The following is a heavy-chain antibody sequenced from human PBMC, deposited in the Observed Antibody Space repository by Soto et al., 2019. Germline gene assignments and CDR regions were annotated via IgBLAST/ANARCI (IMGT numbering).Heavy chain of an antibody. CDR2: IYHSGST. D-gene: IGHD3-10*01. J-gene: IGHJ4*02. V-gene: IGHV4-59*01. CDR1: GGSISSYY. CDR3: AGHNYGSGSTYFDY. Sequence: SETLSLTCTVSGGSISSYYWSWIRQPPGKGLEWIGYIYHSGSTNYNPSLKSRVTISVDTSKNQFSLKLSSVTAADTAVYYCAGHNYGSGSTYFDYWGQGTLVTVSS.